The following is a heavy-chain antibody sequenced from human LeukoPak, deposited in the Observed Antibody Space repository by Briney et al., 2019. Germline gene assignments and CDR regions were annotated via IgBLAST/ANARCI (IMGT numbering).Heavy chain of an antibody. J-gene: IGHJ6*04. CDR1: GGSFSGYY. V-gene: IGHV4-34*01. D-gene: IGHD2-2*01. Sequence: SETLSLTCAVYGGSFSGYYRSWISQPPGKGLEWIGEINHTGSTNYNPSLKSRVTISVDTSKNQFSLKLSSVTAADTAVYYCARGGSGRGRIVVVPAAYYGMDVWGKGTTVTVSS. CDR2: INHTGST. CDR3: ARGGSGRGRIVVVPAAYYGMDV.